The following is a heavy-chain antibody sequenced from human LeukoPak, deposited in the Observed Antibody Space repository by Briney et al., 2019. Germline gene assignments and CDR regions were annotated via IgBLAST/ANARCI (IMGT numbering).Heavy chain of an antibody. V-gene: IGHV3-43*02. CDR1: GFTFDDYA. D-gene: IGHD1-14*01. Sequence: GGSLRLSCAASGFTFDDYAMHWVRQTPGKGLECVSLISEDGGDTWYADSVKGRFTISRDNSKNSLYLQMNSLRAEDTAFYYCAKNKTRGPGDYWGQGTLVTVSS. CDR2: ISEDGGDT. CDR3: AKNKTRGPGDY. J-gene: IGHJ4*02.